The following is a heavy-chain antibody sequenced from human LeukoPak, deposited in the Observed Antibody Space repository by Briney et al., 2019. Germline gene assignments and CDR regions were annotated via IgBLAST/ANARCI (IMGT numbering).Heavy chain of an antibody. Sequence: GGSLRLSCAASKFIFSEYAMDWVRQAPGKGLEWVAAIGASGSSTYYAASVEGRFTISRDNSKETLYLQMDSLRADDTAVYFCAKSPYYDSSGDAFEIWGQGTLVTVSS. CDR2: IGASGSST. V-gene: IGHV3-23*01. D-gene: IGHD3-22*01. CDR3: AKSPYYDSSGDAFEI. J-gene: IGHJ3*02. CDR1: KFIFSEYA.